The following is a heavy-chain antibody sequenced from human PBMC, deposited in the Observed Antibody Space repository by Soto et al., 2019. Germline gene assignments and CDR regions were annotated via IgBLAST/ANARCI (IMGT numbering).Heavy chain of an antibody. V-gene: IGHV4-38-2*01. CDR3: ARLGCSGGSCYSDNWFDP. J-gene: IGHJ5*02. D-gene: IGHD2-15*01. Sequence: SETLSLTFAVSGYSISSGYYWGWIRQPPGEGLEWIGSIYHSGSTYYNPSLKSRVTISVDTSKNQFSLKLSSVTAADMAVYYCARLGCSGGSCYSDNWFDPWGQGTLVTVSS. CDR2: IYHSGST. CDR1: GYSISSGYY.